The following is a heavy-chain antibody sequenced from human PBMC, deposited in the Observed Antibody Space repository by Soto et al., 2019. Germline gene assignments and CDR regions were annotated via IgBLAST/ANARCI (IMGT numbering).Heavy chain of an antibody. CDR3: ARGQEVGSHFFDS. J-gene: IGHJ4*02. CDR1: GFTFSGFD. V-gene: IGHV3-13*01. Sequence: EVQLVESGGNLVQPGGSLRLSCEASGFTFSGFDMHWVRQPTGKGLEWVSTIGTAGDTYYAVSVKGRFTISRDNAKNNLSLQMNSLRAGDTAVYFCARGQEVGSHFFDSWGQGAQVTVSS. CDR2: IGTAGDT. D-gene: IGHD3-16*01.